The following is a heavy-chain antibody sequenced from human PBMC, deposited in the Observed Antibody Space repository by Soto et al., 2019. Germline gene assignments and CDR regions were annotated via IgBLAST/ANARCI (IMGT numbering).Heavy chain of an antibody. V-gene: IGHV1-24*01. CDR2: FDPEDGET. CDR3: ARDTIDY. J-gene: IGHJ4*02. CDR1: GYTLTELS. Sequence: ASVKVSCKVSGYTLTELSMHWVRQAPGKGLEWMGGFDPEDGETIYAQKFQGRFTMTRDRSIRTVYMELSTLTSDDTAVYYCARDTIDYWGQGTLVTVSS.